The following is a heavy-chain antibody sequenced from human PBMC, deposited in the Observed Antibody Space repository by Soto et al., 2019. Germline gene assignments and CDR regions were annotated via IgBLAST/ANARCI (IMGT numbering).Heavy chain of an antibody. D-gene: IGHD2-15*01. CDR1: GYTFTNSG. Sequence: ASVKVSCKASGYTFTNSGISWVRQAPGQGLEWMGWINPNSGGTNYAQKFQGWVTMTRDTSISTAYMELSRLRSDDTAVYYCASGDCSGGSCYPNYGMDVWGQGTTVTVSS. J-gene: IGHJ6*02. CDR2: INPNSGGT. V-gene: IGHV1-2*04. CDR3: ASGDCSGGSCYPNYGMDV.